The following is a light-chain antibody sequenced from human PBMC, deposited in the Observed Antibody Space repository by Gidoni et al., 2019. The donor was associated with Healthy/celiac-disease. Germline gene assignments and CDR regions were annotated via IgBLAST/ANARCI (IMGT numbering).Light chain of an antibody. J-gene: IGKJ3*01. V-gene: IGKV3-11*01. CDR2: DAS. Sequence: EIVLTQSLATLSLSPGEGATLSCRASQSVSSYLTWYQQKPGQAPSVLIYDASNRATGIPARLSGSGSGTDFTLTISSLEPEDFAVYYCQQRSNWPTLFTFGPGTKVDIK. CDR3: QQRSNWPTLFT. CDR1: QSVSSY.